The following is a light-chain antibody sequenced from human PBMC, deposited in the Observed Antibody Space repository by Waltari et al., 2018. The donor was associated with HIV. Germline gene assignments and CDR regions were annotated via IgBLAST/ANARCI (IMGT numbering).Light chain of an antibody. CDR3: ISYRSTSSPV. Sequence: QSALTQPASVSGSPGKSITISCTGANFDIFGSNFVSWFQHHPGKAPKVIIYEVTNRPSGVSNRFSGSKSGNTASLTISGLQPEDEAEYFCISYRSTSSPVFGGGTKLTVL. V-gene: IGLV2-14*01. J-gene: IGLJ3*02. CDR2: EVT. CDR1: NFDIFGSNF.